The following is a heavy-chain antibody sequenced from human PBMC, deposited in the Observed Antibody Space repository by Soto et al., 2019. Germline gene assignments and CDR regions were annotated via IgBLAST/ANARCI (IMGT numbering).Heavy chain of an antibody. CDR3: AKDRRKVVVAAPFDY. CDR1: GFIFSSYG. Sequence: QVQLVESGGGVAQPGRSLRLSCAASGFIFSSYGMHWVRQAPGKGLEWVAVISYDGSNKYYADSVKGRFTISRDNSKNTLYLQMNSLRAEDTAVYYCAKDRRKVVVAAPFDYWGQGTLVTVSS. V-gene: IGHV3-30*18. CDR2: ISYDGSNK. J-gene: IGHJ4*02. D-gene: IGHD2-15*01.